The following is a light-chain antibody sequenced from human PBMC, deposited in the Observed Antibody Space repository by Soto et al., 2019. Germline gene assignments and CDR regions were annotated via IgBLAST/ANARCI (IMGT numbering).Light chain of an antibody. Sequence: EIVLTQSPGTLSLSPGERATLSCRASQSVSSTYLAWYQQKPGQAPRLLIYGASSRATGIPDRFSGSGSGTDFNLTVSRLEPEDFAVYYCQHYGSSMFTFGQGTKVEIK. CDR3: QHYGSSMFT. V-gene: IGKV3-20*01. J-gene: IGKJ2*01. CDR2: GAS. CDR1: QSVSSTY.